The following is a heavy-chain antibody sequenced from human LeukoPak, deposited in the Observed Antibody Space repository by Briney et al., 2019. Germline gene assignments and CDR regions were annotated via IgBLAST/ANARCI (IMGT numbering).Heavy chain of an antibody. Sequence: SQTLSLTCTVSGGSISSGSYYWSWIRQPAGKGLEWIGRIYTSGSTNYNPSLKSRVTISVDTSKNQFSLKLSSVTAADTAVYYCARGFNYYDSSGQHNNWFDPWGQGTLVTVSS. CDR3: ARGFNYYDSSGQHNNWFDP. J-gene: IGHJ5*02. V-gene: IGHV4-61*02. D-gene: IGHD3-22*01. CDR2: IYTSGST. CDR1: GGSISSGSYY.